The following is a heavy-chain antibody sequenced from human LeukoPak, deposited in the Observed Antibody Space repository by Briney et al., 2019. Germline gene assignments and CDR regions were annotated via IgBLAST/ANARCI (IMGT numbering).Heavy chain of an antibody. CDR2: LSGRSDSI. CDR3: ARDFRYHDSSGYYSFDY. D-gene: IGHD3-22*01. CDR1: EFTFSSYW. J-gene: IGHJ4*02. Sequence: GGSLRLSCAASEFTFSSYWMSWVRQAPGKGLEWVSYLSGRSDSIYYAESVKGRFTISRDNAKNSLFLQMNSLRDEDTAVYYCARDFRYHDSSGYYSFDYWGQGTLVTVSS. V-gene: IGHV3-48*02.